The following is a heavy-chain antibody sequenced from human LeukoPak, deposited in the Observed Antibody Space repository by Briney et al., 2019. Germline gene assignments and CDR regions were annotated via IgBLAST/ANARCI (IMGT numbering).Heavy chain of an antibody. Sequence: GGSLRLSCGASGFTTFSKYSMNWVRQAPGKGLEWVSAISTGGDTIYYADSVKGRFTVSRDNSKNTVFVEMNSLRAEDTAMYYCARGPYYGSGSHFSYYGMDVWGQGTTVTVSS. CDR2: ISTGGDTI. D-gene: IGHD3-10*01. V-gene: IGHV3-23*01. J-gene: IGHJ6*02. CDR3: ARGPYYGSGSHFSYYGMDV. CDR1: GFTTFSKYS.